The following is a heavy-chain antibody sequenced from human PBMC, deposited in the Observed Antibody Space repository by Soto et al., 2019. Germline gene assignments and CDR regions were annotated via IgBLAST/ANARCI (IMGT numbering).Heavy chain of an antibody. D-gene: IGHD3-16*01. Sequence: QLQLQESGSGLVKPSQTLSLTCAVSGGSISSGGYSWSWIRQPPGKGLEWIGYIYHSGSTYYNPSLKSRVTLPVDRSTDQFSPTLRSVTAADTAVYYCARGGLRLGEVDYWGQGTLVTVSS. CDR3: ARGGLRLGEVDY. J-gene: IGHJ4*02. CDR1: GGSISSGGYS. CDR2: IYHSGST. V-gene: IGHV4-30-2*01.